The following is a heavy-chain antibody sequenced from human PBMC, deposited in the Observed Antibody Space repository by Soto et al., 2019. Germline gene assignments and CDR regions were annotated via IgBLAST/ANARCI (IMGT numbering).Heavy chain of an antibody. CDR2: INHRGST. J-gene: IGHJ6*02. CDR3: ARAASYDSGAYYNPDHGMDV. V-gene: IGHV4-34*01. D-gene: IGHD3-22*01. Sequence: SETLSLTCGVYGGSFSYYWTWLRQPPGKGLEWIGQINHRGSTNYNPSLESRITISIDTSKNQFSLNLRSVTAADTAVYYCARAASYDSGAYYNPDHGMDVWGQGATGTV. CDR1: GGSFSYY.